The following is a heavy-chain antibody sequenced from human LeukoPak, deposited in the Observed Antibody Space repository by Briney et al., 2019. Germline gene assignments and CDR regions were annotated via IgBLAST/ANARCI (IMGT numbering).Heavy chain of an antibody. V-gene: IGHV3-23*01. CDR3: ARGDYSSSWYGLGPPMDV. CDR2: ISAEGGGT. D-gene: IGHD6-13*01. J-gene: IGHJ6*02. CDR1: GLTFSNYA. Sequence: GGSLRLSCAASGLTFSNYAMSWVRQAPGKGLEWVSGISAEGGGTYYTDSVKGRFTISRDNSKNTLFLQMNSLRAEDTAVYYCARGDYSSSWYGLGPPMDVWGQGTTVTVSS.